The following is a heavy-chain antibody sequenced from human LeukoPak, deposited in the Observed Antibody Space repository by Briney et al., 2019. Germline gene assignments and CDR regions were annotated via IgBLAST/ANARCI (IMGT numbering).Heavy chain of an antibody. J-gene: IGHJ4*02. CDR3: ARDSPWDSSGYSYDY. Sequence: GGSLRLSCSASEFTFSSYNMHWVRQAPGKGLEWISYITTRSTIIYHADSVKGRFTISRDNAKNSLYLQMNSLRAEDTAVYYCARDSPWDSSGYSYDYWGQGTLVTVSS. CDR1: EFTFSSYN. V-gene: IGHV3-48*01. CDR2: ITTRSTII. D-gene: IGHD3-22*01.